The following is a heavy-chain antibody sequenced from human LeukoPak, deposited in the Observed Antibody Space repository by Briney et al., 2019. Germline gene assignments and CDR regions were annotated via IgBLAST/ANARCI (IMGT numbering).Heavy chain of an antibody. CDR1: GFIFSRYW. D-gene: IGHD2-21*02. CDR3: ARDPRYCGGDCYTFDY. J-gene: IGHJ4*02. CDR2: INSDGSST. V-gene: IGHV3-74*01. Sequence: QPGGSLRLSCAASGFIFSRYWMNWVRQPPGKGPVWVSRINSDGSSTSYADSAKGRFTISRDNAKNTLYLRMNSLRAEDTAVYYCARDPRYCGGDCYTFDYWGQGTLVTVSS.